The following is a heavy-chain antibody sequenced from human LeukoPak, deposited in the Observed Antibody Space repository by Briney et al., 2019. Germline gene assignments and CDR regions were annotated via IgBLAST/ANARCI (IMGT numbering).Heavy chain of an antibody. Sequence: SETLSLTCTVSGSSISSYYWSWIRQPPGKGLEWIGYIYYSGSTNYNPSLKSRVTISVDTSKNQFSLKLSSVTAADTAVYYCARRTTHYGFRGVCFDYWGQGTLVTVSS. V-gene: IGHV4-59*12. CDR1: GSSISSYY. D-gene: IGHD3-10*01. CDR3: ARRTTHYGFRGVCFDY. J-gene: IGHJ4*02. CDR2: IYYSGST.